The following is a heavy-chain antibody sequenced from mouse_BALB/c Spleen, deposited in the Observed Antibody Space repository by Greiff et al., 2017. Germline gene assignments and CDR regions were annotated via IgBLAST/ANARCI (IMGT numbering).Heavy chain of an antibody. V-gene: IGHV3-2*02. J-gene: IGHJ2*01. Sequence: EVKLMESGPGLVKPSQSLSLTCTVTGYSITSDYAWNWIRQFPGNKLEWMGYISYSGSTSYNPSLKSRISITRDTSKNQFFLQLNSVTTEDTATYYCARWVPKGSFDYWGQGTTLTVSS. CDR3: ARWVPKGSFDY. CDR1: GYSITSDYA. CDR2: ISYSGST.